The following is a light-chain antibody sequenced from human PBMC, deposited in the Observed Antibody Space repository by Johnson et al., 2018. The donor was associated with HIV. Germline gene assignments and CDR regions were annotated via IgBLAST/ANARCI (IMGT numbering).Light chain of an antibody. CDR1: TSNIGNNY. J-gene: IGLJ1*01. Sequence: QSVLTQPPSVSAAPGQKVTISCSGSTSNIGNNYVSWYQQLPGTAPKLLIYDNNKRPSGIPDRFSGSKSGTSATLGITGLQTGDEADYYCGTWDSSLSANGCGTGTKVNVL. V-gene: IGLV1-51*01. CDR3: GTWDSSLSANG. CDR2: DNN.